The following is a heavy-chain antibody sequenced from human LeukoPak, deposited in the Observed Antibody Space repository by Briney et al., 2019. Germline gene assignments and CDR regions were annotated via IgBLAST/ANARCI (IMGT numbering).Heavy chain of an antibody. V-gene: IGHV3-30*04. CDR3: AKDQNFVGWGDGYNSWFDY. Sequence: GRSLRLSCAASGFTFSSYAMHWVRQAPGKGLEWVAVISYDGSNKYYADSVKGRFTISRDNSKNTLYLQMNSLRAEDTAVYYCAKDQNFVGWGDGYNSWFDYWGQGTLVTVSS. D-gene: IGHD5-24*01. J-gene: IGHJ4*02. CDR2: ISYDGSNK. CDR1: GFTFSSYA.